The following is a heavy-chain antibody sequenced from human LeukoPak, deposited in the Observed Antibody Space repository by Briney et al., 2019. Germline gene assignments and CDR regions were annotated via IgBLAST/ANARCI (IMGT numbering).Heavy chain of an antibody. Sequence: ASVKVSCKASGYTFTGYYMHWVRQAPGQGLEWMGWINPNSGGTNYAQKFQGRVTMTRDTSINTAYMELSRLRSDDTAVYYCARASVVPAAMNAHNWFDPWGQGTLVTVSS. V-gene: IGHV1-2*02. CDR2: INPNSGGT. D-gene: IGHD2-2*01. CDR1: GYTFTGYY. CDR3: ARASVVPAAMNAHNWFDP. J-gene: IGHJ5*02.